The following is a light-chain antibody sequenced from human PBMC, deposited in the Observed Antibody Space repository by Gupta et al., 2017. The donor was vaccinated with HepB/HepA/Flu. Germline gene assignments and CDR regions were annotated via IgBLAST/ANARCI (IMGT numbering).Light chain of an antibody. V-gene: IGKV1-33*01. Sequence: DLQMTYSQSSLSASVGDRVTITCQASQDISNYLNWYQQKPGKAPRLLIYDASNLETGVPSRCSGSGSGTDVTFTISSLQPEDIATYYCQQYGNLSITFGRGTRLEIK. CDR2: DAS. CDR1: QDISNY. J-gene: IGKJ5*01. CDR3: QQYGNLSIT.